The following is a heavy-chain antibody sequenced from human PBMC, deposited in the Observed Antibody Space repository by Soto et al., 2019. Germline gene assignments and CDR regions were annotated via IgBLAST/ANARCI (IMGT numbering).Heavy chain of an antibody. CDR2: ISYDGSNK. J-gene: IGHJ3*02. D-gene: IGHD3-10*01. V-gene: IGHV3-30*04. CDR1: GFTFSSYA. CDR3: ARYGPAALWGSDAFDI. Sequence: GGSLRLSCAASGFTFSSYAMHWVRQAPGKGLEWVAVISYDGSNKYYADSGKGRFTISSDNSKNTLYLQMNSLRAEDMAVYYCARYGPAALWGSDAFDIWGQGTMVTVSS.